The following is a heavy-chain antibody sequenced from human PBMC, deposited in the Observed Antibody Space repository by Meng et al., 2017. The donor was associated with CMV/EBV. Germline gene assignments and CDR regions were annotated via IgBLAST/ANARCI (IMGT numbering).Heavy chain of an antibody. Sequence: GESLKISCVASGFTFSSYWMSWVRQAPGKGLEWVANIKQDGSEKYYVDSVKGRFTISRDNAKNSLYLQMNSLRAEDTAVYYCARDHATWFDPWGQGTLVTVSS. V-gene: IGHV3-7*01. D-gene: IGHD2-15*01. J-gene: IGHJ5*02. CDR2: IKQDGSEK. CDR3: ARDHATWFDP. CDR1: GFTFSSYW.